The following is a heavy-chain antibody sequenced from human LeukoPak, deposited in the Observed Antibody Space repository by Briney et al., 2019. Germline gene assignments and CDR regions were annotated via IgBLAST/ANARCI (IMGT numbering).Heavy chain of an antibody. CDR1: GFTFDDYA. CDR2: ISWNSGSI. Sequence: PGGSLRLSCAASGFTFDDYAMHWVRQAPGKGLEWVSGISWNSGSIGYADSVKGRFTISRDNAKNSLYLQMNSLRAEDTAVYYCAKEGLNIATRDFFDSWGQGTLVTVSS. D-gene: IGHD6-6*01. V-gene: IGHV3-9*01. J-gene: IGHJ4*02. CDR3: AKEGLNIATRDFFDS.